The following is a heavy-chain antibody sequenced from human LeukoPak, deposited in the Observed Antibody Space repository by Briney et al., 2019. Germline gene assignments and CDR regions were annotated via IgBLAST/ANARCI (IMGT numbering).Heavy chain of an antibody. V-gene: IGHV3-33*06. D-gene: IGHD4-11*01. CDR3: ANDPLYSDYNIDAFPI. J-gene: IGHJ3*02. CDR2: IWYDGSNK. CDR1: GFIFSNYG. Sequence: GGSLRLSCAASGFIFSNYGMHWVRQAPGKGLEWVAVIWYDGSNKYYVDSVKGRFTISRDNSKNTVYLQMNSLRADDTAVYYCANDPLYSDYNIDAFPIWGQGTTVTVSA.